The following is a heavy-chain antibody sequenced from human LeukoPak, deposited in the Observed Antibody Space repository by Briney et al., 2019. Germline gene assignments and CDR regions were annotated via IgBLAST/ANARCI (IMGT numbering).Heavy chain of an antibody. CDR2: IWYDGSNK. CDR3: AKTRSSSGWTGTFDY. D-gene: IGHD6-19*01. V-gene: IGHV3-33*06. J-gene: IGHJ4*02. CDR1: GFTFSNYG. Sequence: RSGGSLRLSCAASGFTFSNYGMHWVRQAPGKGLEWVAVIWYDGSNKYYADSVKGRFTISRDNSKNTLYLQMNSLRAEDTAVYYCAKTRSSSGWTGTFDYWGQGTLVTVSP.